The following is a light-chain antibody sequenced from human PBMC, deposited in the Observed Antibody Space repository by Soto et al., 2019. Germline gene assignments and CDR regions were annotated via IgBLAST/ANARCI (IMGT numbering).Light chain of an antibody. CDR2: GAT. J-gene: IGKJ5*01. CDR1: QTVHNAY. CDR3: QQYGSSPTT. Sequence: EIVMTQSPGTLSLSPGERSSLSCRASQTVHNAYLAWYQQKYGQGHRXXIFGATSRATGIPDRFSVIVSGTDLTITISRLEPEDDEVYDGQQYGSSPTTFGQGTRLEIK. V-gene: IGKV3-20*01.